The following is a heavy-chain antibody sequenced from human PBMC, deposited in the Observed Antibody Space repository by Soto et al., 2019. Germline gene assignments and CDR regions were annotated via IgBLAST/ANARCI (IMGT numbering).Heavy chain of an antibody. J-gene: IGHJ4*02. D-gene: IGHD3-22*01. V-gene: IGHV3-33*01. CDR3: ARGNYDSSGYKDY. CDR1: GFTFSSYG. CDR2: IWYDGSNK. Sequence: GGSLRLSCAASGFTFSSYGMHWVRQAPGKGLEWVAVIWYDGSNKYYADSVKGRFTISRDNSKNTLYLQMNSLRAEDTAVYYCARGNYDSSGYKDYWGQGTLVTVSS.